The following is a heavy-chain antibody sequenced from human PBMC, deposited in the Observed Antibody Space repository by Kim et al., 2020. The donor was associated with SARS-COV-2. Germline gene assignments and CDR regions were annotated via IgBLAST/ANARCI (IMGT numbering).Heavy chain of an antibody. CDR2: ISAGGITT. V-gene: IGHV3-23*01. Sequence: GGSLRLSCAASGFTFSNYAMSWVRQAPGRGLEWVSTISAGGITTYYADSVKGRFTISRENSKNTLSLQMNSLRAEDTAVYYCAKGTTSTTYSATDYWGQGTLVIVSS. CDR3: AKGTTSTTYSATDY. J-gene: IGHJ4*02. CDR1: GFTFSNYA. D-gene: IGHD2-2*01.